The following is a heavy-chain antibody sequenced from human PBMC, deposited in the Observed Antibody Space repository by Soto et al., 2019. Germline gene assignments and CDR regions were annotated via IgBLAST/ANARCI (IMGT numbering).Heavy chain of an antibody. J-gene: IGHJ4*02. CDR2: ISFSGVNR. CDR1: GFPFSSYA. D-gene: IGHD3-10*01. CDR3: AKVGSGSYSAHS. Sequence: EVQLLESGGGLVQPGGSLRLSCAASGFPFSSYAMNWVRQAPGKGLEWVSTISFSGVNRHYADSVKGRLTISRDNSKNTLYLQMNSLRAEDTAIYYCAKVGSGSYSAHSWGQGTLVTVSS. V-gene: IGHV3-23*01.